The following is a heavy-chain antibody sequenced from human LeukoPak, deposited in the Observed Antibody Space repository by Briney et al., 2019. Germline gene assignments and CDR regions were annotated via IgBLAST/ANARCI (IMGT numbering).Heavy chain of an antibody. V-gene: IGHV3-23*01. CDR1: GFTFSSYA. CDR2: ISGSGGST. Sequence: GGSLRLSCAASGFTFSSYAMSWVRQAPGKGLEWVSAISGSGGSTYYADSVKGRFTTSRDNSKNTLYLQMNILRAEDTAVYYCAKRMSRGAVAALFDYWGQGTLVTVSS. J-gene: IGHJ4*02. D-gene: IGHD6-19*01. CDR3: AKRMSRGAVAALFDY.